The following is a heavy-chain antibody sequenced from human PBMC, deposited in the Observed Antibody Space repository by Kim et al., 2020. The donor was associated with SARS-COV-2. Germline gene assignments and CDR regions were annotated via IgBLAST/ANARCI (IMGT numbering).Heavy chain of an antibody. CDR2: ISSSSSYI. CDR1: GFTFSSYS. J-gene: IGHJ6*02. CDR3: ARDLGRVDDEGVYYYYGMDV. Sequence: GGSLRLSCAASGFTFSSYSMNWVRQAPGKGLEWVSSISSSSSYIYYADSVKGRFTISRDNAKNSLYLQMNSLRAEDTAVYYCARDLGRVDDEGVYYYYGMDVWGQGTTVTVSS. D-gene: IGHD1-1*01. V-gene: IGHV3-21*01.